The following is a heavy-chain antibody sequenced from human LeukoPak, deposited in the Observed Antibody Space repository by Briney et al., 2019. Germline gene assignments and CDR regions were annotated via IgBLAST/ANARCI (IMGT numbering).Heavy chain of an antibody. D-gene: IGHD6-13*01. CDR3: AKLAAAGTEDFDY. CDR2: ISSSSSYT. CDR1: GFTFSDYY. V-gene: IGHV3-11*03. Sequence: PGGSLRLSCAASGFTFSDYYMSWIRQAPGKGLEWLSYISSSSSYTYYADSVQGRFTISRDNSKNTLYLHMTSLRAEDTAVFYCAKLAAAGTEDFDYWGQGTLVTVYS. J-gene: IGHJ4*02.